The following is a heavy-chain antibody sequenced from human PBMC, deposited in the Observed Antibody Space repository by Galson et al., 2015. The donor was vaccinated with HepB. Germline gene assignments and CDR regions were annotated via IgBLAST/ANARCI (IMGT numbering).Heavy chain of an antibody. V-gene: IGHV3-7*01. CDR1: GFTLSSYW. CDR2: IKHDGSEK. J-gene: IGHJ4*02. CDR3: ARGVSRGYDY. D-gene: IGHD3-10*01. Sequence: SLRLSCAASGFTLSSYWMTWVRQAPGRGLEWVANIKHDGSEKYYVDSVKGRFTISRDNAKNSLDLQMNSLRAEDTAVYYCARGVSRGYDYWGQGTLVTVSS.